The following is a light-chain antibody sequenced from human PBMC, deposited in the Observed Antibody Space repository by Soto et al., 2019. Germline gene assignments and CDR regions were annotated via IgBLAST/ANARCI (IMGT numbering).Light chain of an antibody. CDR2: GAS. Sequence: EIVLTQSPGTLSLSPGERATLSCRASQSVSSSYLAWYQQKPGQAPRLLIYGASSRATGIPDRFSGSGSGTDFTHTVSRLEPEDFAVYYCQQYGGSPYTFGQGTKLEIK. V-gene: IGKV3-20*01. CDR3: QQYGGSPYT. CDR1: QSVSSSY. J-gene: IGKJ2*01.